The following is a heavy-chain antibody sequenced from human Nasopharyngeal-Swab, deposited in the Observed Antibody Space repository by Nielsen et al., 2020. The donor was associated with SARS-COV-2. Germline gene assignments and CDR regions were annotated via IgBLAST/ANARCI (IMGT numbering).Heavy chain of an antibody. CDR3: AREGEYYDILTGYRVIFDY. J-gene: IGHJ4*02. V-gene: IGHV6-1*01. Sequence: SQTLSLTCAISGDSVSSNSAAWNWIRQSPSRGLEWLGRTYYRSKWYNDYAVSVKSRITINPDTSENQFSLQLNSVTPEDTAVYYCAREGEYYDILTGYRVIFDYWGQGTLVTVSS. D-gene: IGHD3-9*01. CDR1: GDSVSSNSAA. CDR2: TYYRSKWYN.